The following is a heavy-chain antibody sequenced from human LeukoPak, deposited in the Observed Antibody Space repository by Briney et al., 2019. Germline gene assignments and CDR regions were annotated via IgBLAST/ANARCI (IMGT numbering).Heavy chain of an antibody. CDR1: GYTFTGYY. D-gene: IGHD3-3*01. Sequence: ASVKVSCKASGYTFTGYYMHWVRQAPGQGLGWMGWINPNSGGTNYAQKFQGRVTMTRDTSISTAYMELSRLRSDDTAVYYCARGTYDFWSGYYNDYWGQGTPVTVSS. CDR3: ARGTYDFWSGYYNDY. CDR2: INPNSGGT. J-gene: IGHJ4*02. V-gene: IGHV1-2*02.